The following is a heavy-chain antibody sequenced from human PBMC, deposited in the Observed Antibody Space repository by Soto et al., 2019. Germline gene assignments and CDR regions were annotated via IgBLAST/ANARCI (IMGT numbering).Heavy chain of an antibody. CDR1: GGSISSGGYY. D-gene: IGHD4-17*01. CDR3: ARQSTVTYAFDI. CDR2: IFSSGST. J-gene: IGHJ3*02. V-gene: IGHV4-31*03. Sequence: QVQLQESGPGLVKPSQTLSLTCTVSGGSISSGGYYWNWIRQHPGKGLEWIGYIFSSGSTYYNPSLKSRLSISVDTSKNQCSLKLNSVSAADTAVYYCARQSTVTYAFDIWGQGTMVTVSS.